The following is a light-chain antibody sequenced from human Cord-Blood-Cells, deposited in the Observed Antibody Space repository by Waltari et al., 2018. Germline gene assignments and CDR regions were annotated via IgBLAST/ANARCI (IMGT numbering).Light chain of an antibody. CDR2: EGS. Sequence: QSALTQPASVSGSPGQSITIPCTGTSRDVGGYNLVSWYQQHPGKAPKLMIYEGSKRPSGVSNRFSGSKSGNTASLTISGLQAEDEADYYCCSYAGSSTFVVFGGGTKLTVL. J-gene: IGLJ2*01. CDR3: CSYAGSSTFVV. V-gene: IGLV2-23*03. CDR1: SRDVGGYNL.